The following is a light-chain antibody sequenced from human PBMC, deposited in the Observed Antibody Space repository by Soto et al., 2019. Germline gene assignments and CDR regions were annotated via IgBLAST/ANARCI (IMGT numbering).Light chain of an antibody. Sequence: QSVLSQPASVSGSPGQSITISCTGTSSDVGRYNYVSWYQQVPGKAPKLIIHDVSNRPSGVSNRFSGSKSGNTASLTISGLQVEDEAEYFCWSYTNNIFLVLFGGGTKLTVL. CDR2: DVS. CDR1: SSDVGRYNY. V-gene: IGLV2-14*03. J-gene: IGLJ2*01. CDR3: WSYTNNIFLVL.